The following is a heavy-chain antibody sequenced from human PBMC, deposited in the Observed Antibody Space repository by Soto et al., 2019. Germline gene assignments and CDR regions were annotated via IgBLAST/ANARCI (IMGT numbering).Heavy chain of an antibody. J-gene: IGHJ4*02. CDR3: PGGRGVLAF. CDR1: GYTFTIYG. CDR2: ISAYNGNT. Sequence: ASVKGSCKASGYTFTIYGISWGRQAPGQGLEWMGWISAYNGNTNYAQKLQGRVTMTTDTSTSTAYMELRSLRFYDTAVYSIPGGRGVLAFWGKGPLATVSS. V-gene: IGHV1-18*01. D-gene: IGHD2-21*01.